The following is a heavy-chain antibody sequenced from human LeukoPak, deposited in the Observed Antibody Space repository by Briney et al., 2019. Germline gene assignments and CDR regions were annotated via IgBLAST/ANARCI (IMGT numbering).Heavy chain of an antibody. CDR3: GRQGYTASYYFLDY. CDR1: SGSINSYY. D-gene: IGHD1-26*01. J-gene: IGHJ4*02. V-gene: IGHV4-4*07. CDR2: IYTIGAT. Sequence: SETLSLTCTVSSGSINSYYWGWVRQPPGKGLEWIGRIYTIGATQYNPSLKSRVTMSVDTSTNQFSLNLRSMTAADTAVYYCGRQGYTASYYFLDYWSQGTLVAVS.